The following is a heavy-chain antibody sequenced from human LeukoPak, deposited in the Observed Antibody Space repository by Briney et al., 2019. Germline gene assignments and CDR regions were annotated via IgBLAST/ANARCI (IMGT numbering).Heavy chain of an antibody. Sequence: GGSLRLSCAASGFTFSSYWMSWVRQAPGKGLEWVSYISSSGSTIYYADSVKGRFTISRDNAKNSLYLQMNSLRADDTAIYYCARGNGGYSYGYPDYWGQGTLVTVSS. CDR3: ARGNGGYSYGYPDY. CDR2: ISSSGSTI. J-gene: IGHJ4*02. CDR1: GFTFSSYW. D-gene: IGHD5-18*01. V-gene: IGHV3-48*04.